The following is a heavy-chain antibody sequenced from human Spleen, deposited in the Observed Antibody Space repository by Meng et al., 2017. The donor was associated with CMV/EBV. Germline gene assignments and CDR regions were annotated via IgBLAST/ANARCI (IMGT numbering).Heavy chain of an antibody. J-gene: IGHJ3*02. CDR1: GFTFNNAW. D-gene: IGHD3-3*01. CDR3: ARVPDDFGSGPKASDI. Sequence: GESLKISCAASGFTFNNAWMNWVRQAPGKGLEWVGHIKSKTNGGTTDYAAPVKGRFTISRDDLKNTLYLQMNSLKTEDTGVYFCARVPDDFGSGPKASDIWGQGTMVTVSS. CDR2: IKSKTNGGTT. V-gene: IGHV3-15*07.